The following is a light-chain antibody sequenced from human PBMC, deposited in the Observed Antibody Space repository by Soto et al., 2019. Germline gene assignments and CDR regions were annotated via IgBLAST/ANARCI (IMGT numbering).Light chain of an antibody. CDR1: ETVSIY. V-gene: IGKV1-39*01. Sequence: DIQMTQSHSSLSASVGDRVTIDCRANETVSIYLNWYQQKSWKAPKLLIYAASTLQSGVPSRFSGSGSGTDFTLTISSLQPDDFATYHCQQSFAVPPTFGQGTKVEIK. CDR2: AAS. J-gene: IGKJ1*01. CDR3: QQSFAVPPT.